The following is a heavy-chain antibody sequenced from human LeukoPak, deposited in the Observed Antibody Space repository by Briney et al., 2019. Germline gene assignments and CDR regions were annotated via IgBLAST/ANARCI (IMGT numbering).Heavy chain of an antibody. J-gene: IGHJ4*02. V-gene: IGHV3-7*01. CDR2: MNQDGSER. Sequence: GGSLRLSCAASGFTFSSYWMTWVRQAPGKGLEWVASMNQDGSERYYVDSSRGRFTISRDNAKNSLSLQMNSLRAEDTAVYYCARDPERGSYFDYCGQGTPVTVSS. CDR3: ARDPERGSYFDY. D-gene: IGHD1-26*01. CDR1: GFTFSSYW.